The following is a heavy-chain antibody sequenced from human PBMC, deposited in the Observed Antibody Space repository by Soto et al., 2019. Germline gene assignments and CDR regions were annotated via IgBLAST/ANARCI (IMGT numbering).Heavy chain of an antibody. CDR1: DFSFTHAW. CDR2: IKSQTDDGTT. CDR3: TTDALAGRPRGNQYYAMDV. Sequence: EVHLVESGGGLVKPGGSLRLSCAASDFSFTHAWLTWVRQAPGRGLEWVGRIKSQTDDGTTAYAAPVTGRFSISRDDSKKMLYLQMNGLKSEDTGVYYCTTDALAGRPRGNQYYAMDVWGQGTAVTVSS. D-gene: IGHD6-6*01. J-gene: IGHJ6*02. V-gene: IGHV3-15*07.